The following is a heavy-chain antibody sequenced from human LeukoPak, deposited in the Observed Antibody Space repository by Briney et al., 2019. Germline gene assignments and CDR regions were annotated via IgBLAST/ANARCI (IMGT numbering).Heavy chain of an antibody. Sequence: SETLSLTCTVSGGSISIYYWSWIRQPPGKGLEWIGYIYYSGSTNYNPSLKSRVTISVDTSKNQFSLKLSSVTAADTAVYYRARVVAGPYYFDYWGQGTLVTVSS. D-gene: IGHD6-19*01. J-gene: IGHJ4*02. CDR3: ARVVAGPYYFDY. CDR2: IYYSGST. CDR1: GGSISIYY. V-gene: IGHV4-59*01.